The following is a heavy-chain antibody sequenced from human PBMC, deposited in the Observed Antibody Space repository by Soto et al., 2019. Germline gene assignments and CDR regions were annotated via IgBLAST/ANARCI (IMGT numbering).Heavy chain of an antibody. V-gene: IGHV3-30*18. J-gene: IGHJ6*02. CDR1: GVTFSGYG. CDR3: AKGGDDILTGYSLYYYYGMDV. CDR2: ISYDGSNK. D-gene: IGHD3-9*01. Sequence: GGSLRLSCAASGVTFSGYGMHGVRQAPGKGLEWVAVISYDGSNKYYADSVKGRFTISRDNSKNTLYLQMNSLRAEDTAVYYCAKGGDDILTGYSLYYYYGMDVWGQGTTVTVSS.